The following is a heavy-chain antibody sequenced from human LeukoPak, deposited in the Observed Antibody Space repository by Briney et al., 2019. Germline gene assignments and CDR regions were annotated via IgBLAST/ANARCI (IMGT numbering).Heavy chain of an antibody. CDR2: MNTKSDNT. Sequence: ASVKVSCKASGYTFTGYDINWVRQATGQGLEWMGWMNTKSDNTGHAQKFQGRITITRDTSISTVYMELSSLRSEDTAMYFCARVDGSPDYWGQGTLVTVSS. V-gene: IGHV1-8*01. CDR1: GYTFTGYD. D-gene: IGHD2-15*01. J-gene: IGHJ4*02. CDR3: ARVDGSPDY.